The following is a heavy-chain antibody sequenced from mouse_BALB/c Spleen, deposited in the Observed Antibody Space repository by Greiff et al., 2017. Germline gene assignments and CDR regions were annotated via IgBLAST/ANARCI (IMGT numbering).Heavy chain of an antibody. CDR1: GYTFTNHH. CDR3: ARGGLRDYYGYAMDY. Sequence: VHVKQSWAELVRPGASVKISCKAFGYTFTNHHINWVKQRPGQGLDWIGYINPYNDYTSYNQKFKGKATLTVDKSSSTAYMELSSLTSEDSAVYYCARGGLRDYYGYAMDYWGQGTSVTVSS. V-gene: IGHV1S45*01. D-gene: IGHD2-1*01. J-gene: IGHJ4*01. CDR2: INPYNDYT.